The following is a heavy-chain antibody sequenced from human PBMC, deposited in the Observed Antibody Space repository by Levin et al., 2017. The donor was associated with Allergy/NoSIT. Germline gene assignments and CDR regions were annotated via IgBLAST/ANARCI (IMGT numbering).Heavy chain of an antibody. V-gene: IGHV3-21*01. CDR2: MNSDSTYI. CDR1: GFTFNTRS. J-gene: IGHJ4*02. D-gene: IGHD3-22*01. Sequence: GGSLILSCAASGFTFNTRSMNWVRQAPGKGLEWVSSMNSDSTYIYYAESVKGRFTVSRDNDRNSMFLQMNSLRVEDTAIYYCTRDDTSGYYYIQESYDFWGQGTLVTVSS. CDR3: TRDDTSGYYYIQESYDF.